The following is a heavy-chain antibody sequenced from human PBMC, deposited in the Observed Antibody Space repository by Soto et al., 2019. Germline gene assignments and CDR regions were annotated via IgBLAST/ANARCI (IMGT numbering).Heavy chain of an antibody. CDR2: INPHGGST. V-gene: IGHV1-46*01. D-gene: IGHD3-3*01. J-gene: IGHJ5*02. CDR1: GDTFTSYY. CDR3: ARSSGGNFGIIIEGSNWFDP. Sequence: ASVKVSCKAPGDTFTSYYLNWVRQAPGQGLEWMGVINPHGGSTKYAQKFQGRITMTRDTSRSTVYMELSSLRSDDTAIYYCARSSGGNFGIIIEGSNWFDPWGQGTLVTVSS.